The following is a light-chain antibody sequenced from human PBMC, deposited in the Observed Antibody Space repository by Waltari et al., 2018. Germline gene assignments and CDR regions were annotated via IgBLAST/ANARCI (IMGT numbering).Light chain of an antibody. J-gene: IGLJ3*02. V-gene: IGLV2-23*02. CDR3: CSHAGSRSIWV. Sequence: QSALTQPAPGAGSPGRSITTSCSGTSSDIGNYDFVSWFHHHPGKAPKLLIYEVTKRPSGVSSRFSGSKTGNTASLTISGLQAEDEAHYYCCSHAGSRSIWVIGGGTKLTVL. CDR2: EVT. CDR1: SSDIGNYDF.